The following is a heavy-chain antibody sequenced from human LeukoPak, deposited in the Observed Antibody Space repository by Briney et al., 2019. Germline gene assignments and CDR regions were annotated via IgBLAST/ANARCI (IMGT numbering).Heavy chain of an antibody. CDR1: GFTFSSYW. CDR3: ARGVGRVRGFPIDY. CDR2: IKQDGSEK. Sequence: GGSLRLSCAASGFTFSSYWMSWVRQAPGKGLEWVANIKQDGSEKYYVDSVKGRFTISRDNAKNSLYLQVSSLRAEDTAVYYCARGVGRVRGFPIDYWAQGTLVTVSS. V-gene: IGHV3-7*01. D-gene: IGHD3-10*01. J-gene: IGHJ4*02.